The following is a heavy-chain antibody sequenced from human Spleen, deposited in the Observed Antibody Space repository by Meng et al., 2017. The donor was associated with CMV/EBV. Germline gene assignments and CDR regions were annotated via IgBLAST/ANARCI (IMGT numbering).Heavy chain of an antibody. CDR2: IYSDATNT. J-gene: IGHJ4*02. Sequence: LSCAGSGFTFSSFAMSRVRQAPGKGLEWVAIIYSDATNTNYVDSVKGRFTISRDNSKNTLYLQMNSLRAEDTAIYYCAKRSWENFFDYWGQGTLVTVSS. CDR3: AKRSWENFFDY. D-gene: IGHD1-26*01. V-gene: IGHV3-23*03. CDR1: GFTFSSFA.